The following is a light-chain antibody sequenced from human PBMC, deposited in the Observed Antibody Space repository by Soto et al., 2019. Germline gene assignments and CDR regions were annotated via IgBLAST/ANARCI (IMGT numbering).Light chain of an antibody. CDR2: DAS. V-gene: IGKV3-20*01. CDR3: QQYGSSPYA. Sequence: IVLTQSPGTLSLSPGERATLSCRASQSVSDNYLAWYQHKPGQAPRLLIYDASTRATAIPDRFSGSGSGTDFTLTINSLEPEDFAVYYCQQYGSSPYAFGQGTKLEIK. CDR1: QSVSDNY. J-gene: IGKJ2*01.